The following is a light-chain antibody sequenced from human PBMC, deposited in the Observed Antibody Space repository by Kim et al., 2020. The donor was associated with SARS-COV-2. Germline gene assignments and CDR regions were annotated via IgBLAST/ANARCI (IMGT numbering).Light chain of an antibody. V-gene: IGKV1-17*03. CDR2: ADA. CDR1: QGISNY. CDR3: RQHDSDPLT. J-gene: IGKJ4*01. Sequence: DIQMTQSPSAMSASVGDRVTITCRASQGISNYLAWLQQKPGKVPKSLIYADASLQRGVPSRFSGSGAGTEFTLPISSLQPEEFTAYYYRQHDSDPLTFGGGTKVDIK.